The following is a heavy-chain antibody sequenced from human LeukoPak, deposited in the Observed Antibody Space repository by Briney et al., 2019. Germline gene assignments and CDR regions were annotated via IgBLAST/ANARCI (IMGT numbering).Heavy chain of an antibody. CDR3: AELGITLIGGV. D-gene: IGHD3-10*02. J-gene: IGHJ6*04. V-gene: IGHV3-48*04. CDR1: GFTFSSYS. CDR2: ISSSGSTI. Sequence: GGSLRLSCAASGFTFSSYSVNWVRHAPGKGLEWVSYISSSGSTIYYADSVKGRFTISRDNAKNSLYLQMNSLRAEDTAVYYCAELGITLIGGVWGKGTTVTISS.